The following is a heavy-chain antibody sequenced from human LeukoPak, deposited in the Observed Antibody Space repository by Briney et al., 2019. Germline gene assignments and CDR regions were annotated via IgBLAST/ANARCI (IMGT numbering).Heavy chain of an antibody. Sequence: GGSLRLYCAASGFTFSYYGMHWVRQAPGKGLEWVAFIRYDGNDKFYADSVKGRFAISRDTSRNTLYLQMNSLRAEDTAVYYCAKDRGYCSSTSCYVYRGYFDYWGQGTLVTVSS. CDR2: IRYDGNDK. V-gene: IGHV3-30*02. CDR1: GFTFSYYG. D-gene: IGHD2-2*01. J-gene: IGHJ4*02. CDR3: AKDRGYCSSTSCYVYRGYFDY.